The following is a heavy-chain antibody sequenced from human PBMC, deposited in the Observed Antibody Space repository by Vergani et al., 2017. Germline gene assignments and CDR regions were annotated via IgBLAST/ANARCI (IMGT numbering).Heavy chain of an antibody. CDR1: GRSISSYY. J-gene: IGHJ6*02. D-gene: IGHD6-19*01. Sequence: QVQLQESGPGLVKPSETLSLTCTVSGRSISSYYWSWIRQPPGKGLEWIGYIYYSGSTNYNPSLKSRVTISVDTSKNQFSLKLSSVTAADTAVYYCARGGIAVAGIDFYYGLDVWGQGTTVTVSS. CDR3: ARGGIAVAGIDFYYGLDV. V-gene: IGHV4-59*01. CDR2: IYYSGST.